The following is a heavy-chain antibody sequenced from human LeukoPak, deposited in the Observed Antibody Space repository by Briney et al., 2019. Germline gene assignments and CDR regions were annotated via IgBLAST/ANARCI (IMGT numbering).Heavy chain of an antibody. CDR2: IYYSGRT. D-gene: IGHD3-16*01. Sequence: SETLSLTCNVSGASISSSSFSWAWIRQPPGKGLEWIGSIYYSGRTYFNPSLKSRVTMSGDTSKNLLSLKLSSVTATDTAVYYCARDIIGRQLGEEGIYYYYYYMDVWGKGTTVTVSS. CDR3: ARDIIGRQLGEEGIYYYYYYMDV. CDR1: GASISSSSFS. J-gene: IGHJ6*03. V-gene: IGHV4-39*02.